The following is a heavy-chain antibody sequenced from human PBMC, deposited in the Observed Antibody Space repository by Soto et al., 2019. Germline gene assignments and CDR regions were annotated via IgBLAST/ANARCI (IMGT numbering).Heavy chain of an antibody. CDR3: AREPATAKPEGVDF. V-gene: IGHV1-2*02. J-gene: IGHJ4*02. CDR2: FNPNSGGT. CDR1: GYTFSDYY. D-gene: IGHD1-1*01. Sequence: QVQLVQSGAEVRKLGASVKVACKASGYTFSDYYIHWVRQAPGQGLEWMGWFNPNSGGTKYAPKFLAGVTMTRDTSISTAYMELSMLRSSDTAVYYCAREPATAKPEGVDFWGQVTLVTVSS.